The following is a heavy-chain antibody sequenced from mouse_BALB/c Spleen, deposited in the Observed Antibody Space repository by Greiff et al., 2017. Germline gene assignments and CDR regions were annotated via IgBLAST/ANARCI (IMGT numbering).Heavy chain of an antibody. J-gene: IGHJ3*01. CDR2: INPSNGGT. Sequence: QLQQPGAELVKPGASVKLSCKASGYTFTSYYMYWVKQRPGQGLEWIGGINPSNGGTNFNEKFKSKATLTVDKSSSTAYMQLSSLTSEDSAVYYCTRGYYYGSSSWFAYWGQGTLVTVSA. CDR3: TRGYYYGSSSWFAY. V-gene: IGHV1S81*02. CDR1: GYTFTSYY. D-gene: IGHD1-1*01.